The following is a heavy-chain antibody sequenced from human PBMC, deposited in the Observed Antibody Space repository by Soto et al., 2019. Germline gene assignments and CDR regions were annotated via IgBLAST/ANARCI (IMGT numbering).Heavy chain of an antibody. V-gene: IGHV4-59*01. J-gene: IGHJ4*02. D-gene: IGHD3-9*01. CDR2: IYYTGNT. CDR1: GGSINTYY. Sequence: SETLSLTCTVSGGSINTYYWSWIRQPPGKGLEWIGYIYYTGNTKYNPSLESRVTISVDTSKSTLYLQMTSLRAEDTAMYYCARSYDTLTGFYLSIDYWGLGTLVTVSS. CDR3: ARSYDTLTGFYLSIDY.